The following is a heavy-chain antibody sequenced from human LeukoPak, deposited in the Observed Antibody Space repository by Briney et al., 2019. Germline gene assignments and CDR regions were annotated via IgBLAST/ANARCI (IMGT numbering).Heavy chain of an antibody. J-gene: IGHJ6*03. V-gene: IGHV3-48*04. CDR3: ARTYGSGSYYYYYYMDV. CDR1: GFTFSNYS. CDR2: ISSSGSTI. D-gene: IGHD3-10*01. Sequence: GGSLRLSCAASGFTFSNYSMNWVRQAPGKGLEWVSYISSSGSTIYYADSVKGRFTISRDNAKNSLYLQMNSLRAEDTAVYYCARTYGSGSYYYYYYMDVWGKGTTVTISS.